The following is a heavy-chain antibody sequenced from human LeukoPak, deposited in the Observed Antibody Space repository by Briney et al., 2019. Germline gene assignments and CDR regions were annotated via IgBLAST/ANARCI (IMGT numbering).Heavy chain of an antibody. V-gene: IGHV4-39*02. CDR2: IYYSGST. CDR3: ARDVDTAMVIFDY. J-gene: IGHJ4*02. CDR1: GGSISSSSYY. D-gene: IGHD5-18*01. Sequence: SETLSLTCTVSGGSISSSSYYWGWIRQPPGKGLEWIGSIYYSGSTYYNPSLKSRVTISVDTSKNQFSLKLSSVTAADTAVYYCARDVDTAMVIFDYWGQGTLVTVSS.